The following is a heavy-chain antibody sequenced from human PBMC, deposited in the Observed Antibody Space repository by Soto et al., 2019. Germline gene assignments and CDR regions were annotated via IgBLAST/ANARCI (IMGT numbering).Heavy chain of an antibody. J-gene: IGHJ4*02. CDR1: GFTFSSYA. V-gene: IGHV3-23*01. D-gene: IGHD3-10*01. CDR2: ISGSGDST. CDR3: ARDVWSRASGPPDS. Sequence: GSLRLSCAASGFTFSSYALTWVRQAPGKGLEWVSAISGSGDSTYYADSVKGRFTISRDNSKNTLYLQVNGLRAEDTALYYCARDVWSRASGPPDSWGQGTLVTVSS.